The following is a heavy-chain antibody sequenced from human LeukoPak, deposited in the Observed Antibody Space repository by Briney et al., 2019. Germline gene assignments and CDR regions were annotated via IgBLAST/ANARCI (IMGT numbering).Heavy chain of an antibody. CDR3: ARGRTYYYGSGSPYNWFDP. V-gene: IGHV4-59*12. CDR2: IYYSGST. J-gene: IGHJ5*02. D-gene: IGHD3-10*01. Sequence: SETLSLTCTVSGGSISSYYWSWIRQPPGKGLEWIGYIYYSGSTNYNPSLKSRVTISVDTSKNQFSLKLSSVTAADTAVYYCARGRTYYYGSGSPYNWFDPWGQGTLVTVSS. CDR1: GGSISSYY.